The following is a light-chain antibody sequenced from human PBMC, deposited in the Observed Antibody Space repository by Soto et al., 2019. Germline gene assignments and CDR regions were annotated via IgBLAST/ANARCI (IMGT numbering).Light chain of an antibody. CDR3: QHYDNSPPYT. CDR2: GTS. J-gene: IGKJ2*01. V-gene: IGKV3-20*01. Sequence: EIVLTQSPGTLSLSPGERATLSCRASQSVSSGYLAWYQQKPGQAPRLLIYGTSTRAISIPDRFSGSGSGTDFTLIISRLEPEDFAVYYCQHYDNSPPYTFGQGTKLEIK. CDR1: QSVSSGY.